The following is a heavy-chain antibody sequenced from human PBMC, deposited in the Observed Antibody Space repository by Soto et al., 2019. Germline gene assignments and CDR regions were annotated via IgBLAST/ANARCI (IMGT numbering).Heavy chain of an antibody. V-gene: IGHV3-7*01. CDR1: GFTFSNYW. Sequence: GGSLRLSCAASGFTFSNYWMSWVRQAPGKGLEWVANIKQDGSEKYYVDSVKGRFTISRDNAKNSLYLQMNSLRAEDTAVYYCARKNRSVVVPAAKNDAFEIWGQGTMVTVSS. CDR3: ARKNRSVVVPAAKNDAFEI. J-gene: IGHJ3*02. D-gene: IGHD2-2*01. CDR2: IKQDGSEK.